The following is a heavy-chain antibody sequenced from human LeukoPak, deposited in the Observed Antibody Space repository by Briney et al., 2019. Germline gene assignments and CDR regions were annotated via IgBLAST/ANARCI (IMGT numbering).Heavy chain of an antibody. J-gene: IGHJ3*02. CDR1: GGSFSGYY. D-gene: IGHD3-9*01. CDR2: INHSGST. V-gene: IGHV4-34*01. Sequence: KPSETLSLTCAVYGGSFSGYYWSWIRQPPGKGLEWIGEINHSGSTNYNPSLKSRVTISVDTSKNQFSLKLSSVTAADTAVYYCARGLRFDHDFYIWGQGTMVTVSS. CDR3: ARGLRFDHDFYI.